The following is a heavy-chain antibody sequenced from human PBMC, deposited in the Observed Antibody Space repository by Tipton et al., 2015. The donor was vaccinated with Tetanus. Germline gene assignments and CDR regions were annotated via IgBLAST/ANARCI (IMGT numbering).Heavy chain of an antibody. V-gene: IGHV3-74*01. Sequence: SLRLSCAASGFTFSSYWMHWVRQAPGKGLVWVSRINSDGSSTSYADSVKGRFTISRDNAKNTLYLQMNSLRAEDTAVYYCARDSIGGRNVVVVAATPTWYFDLWGRGPLVTVSS. CDR3: ARDSIGGRNVVVVAATPTWYFDL. CDR1: GFTFSSYW. CDR2: INSDGSST. D-gene: IGHD2-15*01. J-gene: IGHJ2*01.